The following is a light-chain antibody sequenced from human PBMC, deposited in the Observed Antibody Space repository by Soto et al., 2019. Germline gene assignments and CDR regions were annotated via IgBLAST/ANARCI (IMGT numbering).Light chain of an antibody. J-gene: IGKJ2*01. CDR1: QSVSSY. Sequence: EIVLTQSPATLSLSPGERATLSCRASQSVSSYLAWYQQKPGQAPRLLIYDASNRGTGIPARFSGSGSGTDFTLTISSLEPEDFAVYYCQQRSNWLMYTFGQGTKLEIK. CDR3: QQRSNWLMYT. CDR2: DAS. V-gene: IGKV3-11*01.